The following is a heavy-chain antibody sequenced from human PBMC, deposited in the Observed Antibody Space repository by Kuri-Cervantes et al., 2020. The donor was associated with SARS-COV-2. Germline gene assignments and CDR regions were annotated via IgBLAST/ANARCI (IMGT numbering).Heavy chain of an antibody. CDR3: AKDRQNYGFWSGLDY. CDR1: GFDFRTYG. D-gene: IGHD3-3*01. Sequence: GSLLKISCAASGFDFRTYGLHWVRQAPGKGLEWVALISFDGSNKYYADSVKGRFTISRDNSKNTLYLQMNSLRTEDTAVYYCAKDRQNYGFWSGLDYWGQGTLVTVSS. CDR2: ISFDGSNK. V-gene: IGHV3-30*18. J-gene: IGHJ4*02.